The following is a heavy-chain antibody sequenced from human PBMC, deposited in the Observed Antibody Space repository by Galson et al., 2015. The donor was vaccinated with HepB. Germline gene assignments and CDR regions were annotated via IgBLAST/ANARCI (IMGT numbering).Heavy chain of an antibody. CDR1: GFTFSSYG. CDR3: AKTGGDDYYDSSGYQEFDP. Sequence: SLRLSCAASGFTFSSYGMHWVRQAPGKGLEWVAVISYDGSNKYYADSVKGRFTISRDNSKNTLYLQMNSLRAEDTAVYYCAKTGGDDYYDSSGYQEFDPWGQGTLVTVSS. CDR2: ISYDGSNK. V-gene: IGHV3-30*18. D-gene: IGHD3-22*01. J-gene: IGHJ5*02.